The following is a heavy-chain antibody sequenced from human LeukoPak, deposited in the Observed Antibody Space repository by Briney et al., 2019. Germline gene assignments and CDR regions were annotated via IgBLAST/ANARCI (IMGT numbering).Heavy chain of an antibody. CDR2: ISYDGSNK. J-gene: IGHJ4*02. V-gene: IGHV3-30-3*01. CDR3: AKDVARALYYFDY. Sequence: GRSLRLSCAASGFTFSSYAMHWVRQAPGKGLEWVAVISYDGSNKYYADSVKGRFTISRDNSKNTLYLQMNSLRAEDTAVYYCAKDVARALYYFDYWGQGTLVTVSS. CDR1: GFTFSSYA.